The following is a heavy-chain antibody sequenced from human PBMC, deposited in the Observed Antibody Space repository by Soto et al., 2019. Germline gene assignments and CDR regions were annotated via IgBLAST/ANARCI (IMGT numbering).Heavy chain of an antibody. CDR3: ARGSNYYDSSGYYDWFDP. D-gene: IGHD3-22*01. Sequence: SETLSLTCAVYGGSFSGYYWSWIRQPPGKGLEWIGEINHSGSTNYNPSLKSRVTISVDTSKNQFSLKLSSVTAADTAVYYCARGSNYYDSSGYYDWFDPWGQGTLVTVSS. CDR1: GGSFSGYY. J-gene: IGHJ5*02. CDR2: INHSGST. V-gene: IGHV4-34*01.